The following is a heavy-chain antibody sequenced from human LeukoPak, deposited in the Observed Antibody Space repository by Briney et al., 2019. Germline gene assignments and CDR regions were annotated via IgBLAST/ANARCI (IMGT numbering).Heavy chain of an antibody. D-gene: IGHD3-3*01. CDR1: GFTFSSYW. Sequence: GGSLRLSCAASGFTFSSYWMNWARQAPGKGLEWVSSISSSSSYIYYADSVKGRFTISRDNAKNSLYLQMNSLRAEDTAVYYCARVPLTIFGVVGDYWGQGTLVTVSS. V-gene: IGHV3-21*01. CDR2: ISSSSSYI. J-gene: IGHJ4*02. CDR3: ARVPLTIFGVVGDY.